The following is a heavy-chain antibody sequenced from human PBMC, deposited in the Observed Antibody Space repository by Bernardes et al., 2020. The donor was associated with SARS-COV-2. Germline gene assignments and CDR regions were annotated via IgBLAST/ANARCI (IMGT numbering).Heavy chain of an antibody. CDR2: MYYTGRT. D-gene: IGHD1-1*01. V-gene: IGHV4-59*01. Sequence: SETLSLTCTVSGVSISSYYWSWIRQPPRKGLEWIGYMYYTGRTNYNPSFTSRVTISLDTSKNQFSLQLSSVTAADTAVYYCARGLNEMYNWFDPWGQGTLVTVSS. CDR1: GVSISSYY. J-gene: IGHJ5*02. CDR3: ARGLNEMYNWFDP.